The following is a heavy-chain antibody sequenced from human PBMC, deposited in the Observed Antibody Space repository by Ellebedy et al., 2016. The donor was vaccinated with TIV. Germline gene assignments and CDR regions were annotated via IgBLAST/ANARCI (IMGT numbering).Heavy chain of an antibody. CDR1: GFTFSSYS. V-gene: IGHV3-21*01. J-gene: IGHJ4*02. CDR2: ISSSSSYI. Sequence: GGSLRLSXAASGFTFSSYSMNWVRQAPGKGLEWVSSISSSSSYIYYADSVKGRFTISRDNAKNSLYLQMNSLRAEDTAVYYCARVTASDPYCGGDCYSGYFDYWGQGTLVTVSS. D-gene: IGHD2-21*02. CDR3: ARVTASDPYCGGDCYSGYFDY.